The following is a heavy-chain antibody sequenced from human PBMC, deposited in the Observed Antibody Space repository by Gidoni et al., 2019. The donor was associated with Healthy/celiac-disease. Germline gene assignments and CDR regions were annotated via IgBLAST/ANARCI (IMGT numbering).Heavy chain of an antibody. V-gene: IGHV3-30-3*01. CDR1: GFTFSSYA. J-gene: IGHJ3*02. CDR2: ISYDGSNK. Sequence: QVQLVESGGGVVQPGRSLRLSCSAPGFTFSSYAMHWVRQATGKGLEWGAVISYDGSNKYYADSVKGRFTISRDNSKNTLYLQMNSLRAEDTAVYYCARDDARDSGDAFDIWGQGTMVTVSS. CDR3: ARDDARDSGDAFDI. D-gene: IGHD3-10*01.